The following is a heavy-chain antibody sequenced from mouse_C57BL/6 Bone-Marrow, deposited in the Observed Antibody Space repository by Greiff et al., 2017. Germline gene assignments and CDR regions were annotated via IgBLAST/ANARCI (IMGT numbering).Heavy chain of an antibody. CDR3: ARPYYSNYWYFDV. V-gene: IGHV1-55*01. D-gene: IGHD2-5*01. Sequence: VQLQQPGAELVKPGASVKMSCKASGYTFTSYWITWVKQRPGQGLEWIGDIYPGSGSTNYNEKFTSKATLTVDTSSSPAYMQLGSLTSEDSAVYYCARPYYSNYWYFDVWGTGTTVTVSS. CDR1: GYTFTSYW. CDR2: IYPGSGST. J-gene: IGHJ1*03.